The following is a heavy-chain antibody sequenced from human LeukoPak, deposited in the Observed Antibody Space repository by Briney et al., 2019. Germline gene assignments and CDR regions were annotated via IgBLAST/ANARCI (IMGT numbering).Heavy chain of an antibody. CDR2: IYASGGA. V-gene: IGHV3-53*01. Sequence: GGSLRLSCVASGFDVNDTFMLWIRQAPGQGLEWISIIYASGGAFHSESVKGRFSAFRDTSKNTIFLQMSNLRAADTAMYYCVRRHDYWGQGTLVTVPS. CDR3: VRRHDY. J-gene: IGHJ4*02. CDR1: GFDVNDTF.